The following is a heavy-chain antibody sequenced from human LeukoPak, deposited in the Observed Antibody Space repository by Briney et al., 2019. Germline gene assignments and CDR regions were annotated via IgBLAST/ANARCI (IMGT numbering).Heavy chain of an antibody. CDR1: GFTFSSYA. Sequence: GGSLRLSCAASGFTFSSYAMSWVRQAPGKGLEWVSAISGSGGSTYYADSVKGRFTISRDNSKNTLYLQMNSLRAEDTAVYYCAKAQWLVRLGENWFDPWGQGTLVTVSS. CDR3: AKAQWLVRLGENWFDP. CDR2: ISGSGGST. D-gene: IGHD6-19*01. V-gene: IGHV3-23*01. J-gene: IGHJ5*02.